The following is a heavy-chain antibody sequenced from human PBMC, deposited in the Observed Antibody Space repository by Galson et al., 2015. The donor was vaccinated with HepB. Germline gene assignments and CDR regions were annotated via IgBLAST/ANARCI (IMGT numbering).Heavy chain of an antibody. V-gene: IGHV3-33*01. D-gene: IGHD3-3*01. CDR1: GFTFSSYG. J-gene: IGHJ6*02. Sequence: SLRLSCAASGFTFSSYGMHWVRQAPGEGLEWVAVIWYDGSNKYYADSVKGRFTISRDNSKNTLYLQMNSLRAEDTAVYYCARDLASLEWSTTQYYSMDVWGQGTTVTVSS. CDR3: ARDLASLEWSTTQYYSMDV. CDR2: IWYDGSNK.